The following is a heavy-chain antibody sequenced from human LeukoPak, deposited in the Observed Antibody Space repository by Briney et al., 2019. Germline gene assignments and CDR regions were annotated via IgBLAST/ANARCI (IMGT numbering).Heavy chain of an antibody. J-gene: IGHJ6*03. D-gene: IGHD7-27*01. CDR2: VYYSGST. V-gene: IGHV4-59*01. CDR1: GGSISSYY. Sequence: SETLSLTCTVSGGSISSYYWSWIRQPPGKGLEWIGYVYYSGSTNYNSSLKSRVTISVDTSKNQFSLKLSSVTTADTAVYYCAREPRPGYYMDIWGKGTTVTVSS. CDR3: AREPRPGYYMDI.